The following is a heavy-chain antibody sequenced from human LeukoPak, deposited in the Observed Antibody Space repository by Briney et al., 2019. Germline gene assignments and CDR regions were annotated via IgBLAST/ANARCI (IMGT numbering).Heavy chain of an antibody. J-gene: IGHJ6*03. Sequence: SETLSLTCTVSGGSISSSSHHWDWIRQPPGQGLEWIGSIFYSGSTYYSPSLKSRVTISVDTYKNQFSLKLSSVTAADTAVYYCARRGIAARTNYYYYYMDVWGKGTTVTVSS. D-gene: IGHD6-6*01. CDR2: IFYSGST. CDR3: ARRGIAARTNYYYYYMDV. CDR1: GGSISSSSHH. V-gene: IGHV4-39*01.